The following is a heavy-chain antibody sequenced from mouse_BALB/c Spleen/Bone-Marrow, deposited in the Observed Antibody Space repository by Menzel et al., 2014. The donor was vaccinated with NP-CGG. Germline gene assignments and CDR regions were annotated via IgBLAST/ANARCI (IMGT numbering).Heavy chain of an antibody. J-gene: IGHJ3*01. CDR1: GYTFTDYY. D-gene: IGHD2-14*01. V-gene: IGHV1-77*01. CDR3: TRSGVRTFAY. Sequence: VQLQQSGAELARPGASVKLSCKASGYTFTDYYINWVKQRTGQGLEWIGEIYPGSGNAYYNEKFKGEATLTADESSSTAYMQLSSLTSEDSAVYFCTRSGVRTFAYWGQGTLVTVST. CDR2: IYPGSGNA.